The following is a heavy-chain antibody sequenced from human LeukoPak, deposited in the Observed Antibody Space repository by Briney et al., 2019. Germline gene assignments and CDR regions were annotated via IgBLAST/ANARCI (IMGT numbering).Heavy chain of an antibody. D-gene: IGHD3-22*01. V-gene: IGHV4-61*02. CDR2: IYTSGST. CDR1: GGSISSGSYY. J-gene: IGHJ4*02. CDR3: ARADYYDSSGCDY. Sequence: SETLSLTCTVSGGSISSGSYYWSWIRQPAGKGLEWIGRIYTSGSTKYNPSLKSRVTISVDRSKNQFSLKLSSVTAADTAVYYCARADYYDSSGCDYWGQGTLVTVSS.